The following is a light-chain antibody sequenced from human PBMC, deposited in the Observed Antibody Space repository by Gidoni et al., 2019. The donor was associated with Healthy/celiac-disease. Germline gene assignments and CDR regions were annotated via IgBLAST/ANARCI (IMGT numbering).Light chain of an antibody. V-gene: IGKV4-1*01. CDR2: WAS. Sequence: DIVMTQSPDSLAVSLGERATINCKSSQSVFYSSNNKNYLAWYQPKPGQPPKLLIYWASTRESGVPDRFSGSGSGPDFTLPISSLQAEDVAVYYCQQYYSTPLTFGGGTKVEIK. CDR3: QQYYSTPLT. CDR1: QSVFYSSNNKNY. J-gene: IGKJ4*01.